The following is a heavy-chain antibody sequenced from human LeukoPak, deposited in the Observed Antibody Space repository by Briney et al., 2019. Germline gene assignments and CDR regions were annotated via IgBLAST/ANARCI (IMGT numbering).Heavy chain of an antibody. CDR2: IYYSGST. CDR1: GGSISSGDYY. D-gene: IGHD3-10*01. V-gene: IGHV4-30-4*01. J-gene: IGHJ6*02. CDR3: ARTGLLWFGYGMDV. Sequence: PSQTLSLTCTVSGGSISSGDYYWSWIRQPPGKGLEWIGYIYYSGSTYYNPSLKSRVTISVDTSKNQFFLKLSSVAAADTAVYYCARTGLLWFGYGMDVWGQGTTVTVSS.